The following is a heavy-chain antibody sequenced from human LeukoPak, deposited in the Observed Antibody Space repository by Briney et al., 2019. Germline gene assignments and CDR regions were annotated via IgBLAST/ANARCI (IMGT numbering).Heavy chain of an antibody. CDR2: LYSGGST. CDR3: ARAWLETYYYDSRGREQFFYYMYV. J-gene: IGHJ6*03. CDR1: GFNVSSNY. Sequence: GGSLRLSCAASGFNVSSNYMHWVRQPPGKGLEWVSVLYSGGSTYYSGSVKGRFTISRNNSNNSRYLQMNSLRAEDTAVYYCARAWLETYYYDSRGREQFFYYMYVWGKGTTVTVSS. V-gene: IGHV3-66*02. D-gene: IGHD3-22*01.